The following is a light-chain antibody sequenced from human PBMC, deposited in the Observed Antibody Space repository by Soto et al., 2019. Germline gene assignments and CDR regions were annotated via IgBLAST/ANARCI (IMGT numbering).Light chain of an antibody. Sequence: QSALTQPRSVSGSPGQSVTISCTGTSSDVGGYNYVSWYQHHPGKAPKLMIYGVSKRPSGVPDRFSGSKSGNTASLTISGLQAEDEADYYCSSYTSSSTRVFGGGTKLTVL. CDR3: SSYTSSSTRV. CDR2: GVS. CDR1: SSDVGGYNY. J-gene: IGLJ2*01. V-gene: IGLV2-11*01.